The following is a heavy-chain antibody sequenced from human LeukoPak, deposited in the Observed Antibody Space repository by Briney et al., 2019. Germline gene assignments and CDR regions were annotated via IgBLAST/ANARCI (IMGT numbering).Heavy chain of an antibody. CDR1: GYTLTELS. D-gene: IGHD5-18*01. CDR2: FDPEDGET. J-gene: IGHJ4*02. V-gene: IGHV1-24*01. Sequence: ASVKVSCKVSGYTLTELSMHWVRQAPGKGLEWMGGFDPEDGETIYAQKFQGRVTMTEDTSTDTAYMELSSLRSEDTAVYYCATPGDSYALGPIDYWGQGTLVTVSS. CDR3: ATPGDSYALGPIDY.